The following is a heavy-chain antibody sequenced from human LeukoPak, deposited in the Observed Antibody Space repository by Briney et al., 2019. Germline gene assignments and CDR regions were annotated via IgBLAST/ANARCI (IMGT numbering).Heavy chain of an antibody. CDR1: GFTFSSYW. CDR3: ARDVRPDY. J-gene: IGHJ4*02. D-gene: IGHD6-6*01. Sequence: PGGSLRLSCAASGFTFSSYWMSWVRQAPGEGLEWVANIKQDGTEKYYMDSVKGRFSISRDNAKNSLYLQMNALRAADTAVYYCARDVRPDYWDQGTLVTVSS. CDR2: IKQDGTEK. V-gene: IGHV3-7*04.